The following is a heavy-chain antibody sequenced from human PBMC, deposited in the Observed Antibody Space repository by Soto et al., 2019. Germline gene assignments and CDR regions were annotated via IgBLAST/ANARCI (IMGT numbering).Heavy chain of an antibody. CDR3: ARGYGSGSYSAPYYYYYYGMDV. Sequence: SETLSLTCTVSGGSISSGDYYWSWIRQPPGKGLEWIGYIYYGGSTYYNPSLKSRVTISVDTSKNQFSLKLSSVTAADTAVYYCARGYGSGSYSAPYYYYYYGMDVWGQGTTVTVSS. CDR2: IYYGGST. CDR1: GGSISSGDYY. D-gene: IGHD3-10*01. J-gene: IGHJ6*02. V-gene: IGHV4-30-4*08.